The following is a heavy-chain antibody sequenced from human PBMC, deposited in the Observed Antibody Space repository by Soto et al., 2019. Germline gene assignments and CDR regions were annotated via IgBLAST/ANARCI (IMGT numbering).Heavy chain of an antibody. Sequence: GGSLRLSCAASGFTFSSYAMSWVRQAPGKGLEWVSAISGSGGSTYYADSVKGRFTISRDNSKNTLYLQMNSLRAEDTAVYYCSSGSYFRWFDPWGQGTLVTVSS. D-gene: IGHD1-26*01. J-gene: IGHJ5*02. V-gene: IGHV3-23*01. CDR3: SSGSYFRWFDP. CDR1: GFTFSSYA. CDR2: ISGSGGST.